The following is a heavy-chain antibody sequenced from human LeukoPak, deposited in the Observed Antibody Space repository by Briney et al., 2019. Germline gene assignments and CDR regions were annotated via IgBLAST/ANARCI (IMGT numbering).Heavy chain of an antibody. CDR2: IYYSGST. J-gene: IGHJ6*02. D-gene: IGHD4-17*01. CDR3: AREAGSVTTYSYYYYYGMDV. Sequence: TSETLSLTCTVSGGSISSSSYYWGWIRQPPGKGLEWIGSIYYSGSTYYNPSLKSRVTISVDTSKNLFSLKLSSVTAADTAVYYCAREAGSVTTYSYYYYYGMDVWGQGTTVTVSS. CDR1: GGSISSSSYY. V-gene: IGHV4-39*01.